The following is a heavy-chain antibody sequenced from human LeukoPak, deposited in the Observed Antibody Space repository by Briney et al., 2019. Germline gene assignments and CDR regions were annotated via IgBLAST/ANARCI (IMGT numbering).Heavy chain of an antibody. CDR2: IYYSGST. J-gene: IGHJ5*02. CDR3: ARPVSCSGGSCYSRGWFDP. CDR1: GGSISSSSYY. V-gene: IGHV4-39*01. Sequence: SETLSLTCTVSGGSISSSSYYWGWIRQPPGKGLEWIGSIYYSGSTYYNPSLKSRATISVDMSKNQFSLKLSSVTAADTAVYYCARPVSCSGGSCYSRGWFDPWGQGTLVTVSS. D-gene: IGHD2-15*01.